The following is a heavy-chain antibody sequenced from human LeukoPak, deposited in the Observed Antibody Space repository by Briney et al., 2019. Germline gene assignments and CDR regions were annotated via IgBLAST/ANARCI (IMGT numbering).Heavy chain of an antibody. CDR1: GYTFASYG. CDR3: ARDHVIVAADSDY. Sequence: GASVKVSCKASGYTFASYGISWVRPAPGQGLEWMGWISSDNGNTNYAQKFHGRVTSTTDTSTRTAYMELRSLRSGDTAVYYCARDHVIVAADSDYWGQGTLVTVSS. J-gene: IGHJ4*02. V-gene: IGHV1-18*01. CDR2: ISSDNGNT. D-gene: IGHD2-15*01.